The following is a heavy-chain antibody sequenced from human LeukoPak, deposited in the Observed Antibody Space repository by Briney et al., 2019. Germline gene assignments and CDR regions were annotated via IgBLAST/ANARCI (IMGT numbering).Heavy chain of an antibody. CDR1: GFTFSSYS. V-gene: IGHV3-21*01. CDR3: APELWAEVDY. Sequence: GGSLRLSCTASGFTFSSYSMNWVRQAPGKGLEWVSSISSSSSYIYYADSVKGRFTISRDNAKNSLYLQMNSLRAEDTAVYYCAPELWAEVDYWGQGTLVTVSS. D-gene: IGHD1-14*01. J-gene: IGHJ4*02. CDR2: ISSSSSYI.